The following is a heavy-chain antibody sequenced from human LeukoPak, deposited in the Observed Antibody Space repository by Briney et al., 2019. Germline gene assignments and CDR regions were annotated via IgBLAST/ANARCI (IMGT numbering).Heavy chain of an antibody. CDR1: GASISGGTYY. Sequence: SETLSLTCSVSGASISGGTYYWGWIRQPPGKGLEWIGSIYYTGSTYDNPSLKSRVTISVDTSKNQFSLKLSSVTAADTAVYYCARGQWLVREDYFDYWGQGTLVTVSS. CDR3: ARGQWLVREDYFDY. D-gene: IGHD6-19*01. J-gene: IGHJ4*02. CDR2: IYYTGST. V-gene: IGHV4-39*01.